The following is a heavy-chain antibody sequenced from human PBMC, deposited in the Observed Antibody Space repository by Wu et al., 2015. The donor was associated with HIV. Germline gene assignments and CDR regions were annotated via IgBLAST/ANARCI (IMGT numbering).Heavy chain of an antibody. CDR1: GGTFSSYA. Sequence: QVQLVQSGAEVKKPGSSVKVSCKASGGTFSSYAISWVRQAPGQGLEWMGRIIPIFGTANYAQKFQGRITMTRSTSISTAYMELSSLRSDDTAVYYCARREFGENYFDYWGQGTLVTVSS. CDR2: IIPIFGTA. CDR3: ARREFGENYFDY. J-gene: IGHJ4*02. V-gene: IGHV1-69*05. D-gene: IGHD3-10*01.